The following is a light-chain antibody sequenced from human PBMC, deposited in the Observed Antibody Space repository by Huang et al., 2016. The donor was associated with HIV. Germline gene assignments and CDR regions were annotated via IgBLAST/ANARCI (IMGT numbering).Light chain of an antibody. CDR1: QSVFKN. CDR2: GSS. J-gene: IGKJ1*01. Sequence: ENLMTQSPSTLSVSPGESATLSCRASQSVFKNLAWYQQKPGQAPKLLIYGSSPRAAGIPARFSGSGSGTGFTLTISSLQSEDFAVYYCQQYNTSPRTFGQGTKVEV. CDR3: QQYNTSPRT. V-gene: IGKV3-15*01.